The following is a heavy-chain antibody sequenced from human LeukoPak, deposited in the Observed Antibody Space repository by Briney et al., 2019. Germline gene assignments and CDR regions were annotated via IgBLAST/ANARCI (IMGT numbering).Heavy chain of an antibody. V-gene: IGHV3-48*03. Sequence: PGGSLRLSCAASGFTFSRYEMNWVRQAPGKGLEWVSYISRSGDTIYFADSVKGRFTISRDNAKNSLYLQMNSLRAEDTAVYYCASDRFYFGVWGQGTLVTVSS. CDR3: ASDRFYFGV. J-gene: IGHJ4*02. CDR2: ISRSGDTI. D-gene: IGHD3-16*01. CDR1: GFTFSRYE.